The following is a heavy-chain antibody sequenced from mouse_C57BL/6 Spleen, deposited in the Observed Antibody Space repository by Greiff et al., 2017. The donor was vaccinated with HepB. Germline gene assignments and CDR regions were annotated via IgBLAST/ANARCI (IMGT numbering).Heavy chain of an antibody. D-gene: IGHD2-13*01. J-gene: IGHJ4*01. CDR2: IYPGSGNT. CDR1: GYSFTSYY. V-gene: IGHV1-66*01. CDR3: AREVRAMDY. Sequence: QVQLKQSGPELVKPGASVKISCKASGYSFTSYYIHWVKQRPGQGLEWIGWIYPGSGNTKYNEKFKGKATLTADTSSSTAYMQLSSLTSEDSAVYYCAREVRAMDYWGQGTSVTVSS.